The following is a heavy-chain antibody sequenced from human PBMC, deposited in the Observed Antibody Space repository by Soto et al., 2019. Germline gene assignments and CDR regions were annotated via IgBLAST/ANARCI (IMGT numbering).Heavy chain of an antibody. CDR1: GGSISSGGYY. CDR3: ARERYSSSWYTSDSYYYYGMDV. CDR2: IYYSGST. Sequence: SSETLSLTCTVSGGSISSGGYYWSWIRQHPGKGLEWIGYIYYSGSTYYNPSLKSRVTISVDTSKNQFSLKLSSVTAADTAVYYCARERYSSSWYTSDSYYYYGMDVWGQGTTVTVSS. J-gene: IGHJ6*02. D-gene: IGHD6-13*01. V-gene: IGHV4-31*03.